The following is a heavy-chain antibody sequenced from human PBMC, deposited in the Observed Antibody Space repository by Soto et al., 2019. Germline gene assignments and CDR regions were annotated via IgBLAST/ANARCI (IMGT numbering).Heavy chain of an antibody. D-gene: IGHD6-13*01. J-gene: IGHJ3*02. V-gene: IGHV1-69*13. Sequence: ASVKVSCKASGGTFSSYAISWVRQAPGQGLEWMGGIIPIFGTANYAQKFQGRVTITADESTSTAYMELSSLRSEDTAVYYCARVEQQQLVLGYAAFDIWGQGTMVTVSS. CDR1: GGTFSSYA. CDR3: ARVEQQQLVLGYAAFDI. CDR2: IIPIFGTA.